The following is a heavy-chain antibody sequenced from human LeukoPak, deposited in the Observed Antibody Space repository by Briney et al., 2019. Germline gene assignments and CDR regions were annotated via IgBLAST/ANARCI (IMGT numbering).Heavy chain of an antibody. CDR3: ARVYYSNSYDYWYFDL. CDR2: IYSSGST. Sequence: ASETLSLTCTVSGASINSYYWSWIRQPPGKGLEWIGYIYSSGSTNYNPSLKSRVTISVDTSKNQFSLKLSSVTAADTAVYYCARVYYSNSYDYWYFDLWGRGTLVTVSS. D-gene: IGHD6-13*01. V-gene: IGHV4-59*01. J-gene: IGHJ2*01. CDR1: GASINSYY.